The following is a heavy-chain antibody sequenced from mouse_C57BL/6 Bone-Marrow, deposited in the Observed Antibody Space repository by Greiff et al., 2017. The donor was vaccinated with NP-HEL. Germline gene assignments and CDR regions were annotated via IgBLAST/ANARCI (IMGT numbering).Heavy chain of an antibody. CDR2: IYPRSGNT. J-gene: IGHJ3*01. CDR3: AREGYDGYYVGFAY. D-gene: IGHD2-3*01. Sequence: VMLVESGAELARPGASVKLSCKASGYTFTSYGISWVKQRTGQGLEWIGEIYPRSGNTYYNEKFKGKATLTADKSSSTAYMELRSLTSEDSAVYFCAREGYDGYYVGFAYWGQGTLVTVSA. CDR1: GYTFTSYG. V-gene: IGHV1-81*01.